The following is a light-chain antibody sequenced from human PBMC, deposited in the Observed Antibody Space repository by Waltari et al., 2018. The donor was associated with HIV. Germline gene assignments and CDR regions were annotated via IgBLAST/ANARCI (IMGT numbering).Light chain of an antibody. CDR2: SSN. CDR3: AAWDDSLGAHYV. CDR1: RTNIGSNT. Sequence: QSILTQPPSASGTPGQRVTVSCSGSRTNIGSNTVHWYQQPPGTAPKHLILSSNQRPSGGPARFSGSTAGSSASLAISGLQSDDEAEYDCAAWDDSLGAHYVFGTGTRVTVL. J-gene: IGLJ1*01. V-gene: IGLV1-44*01.